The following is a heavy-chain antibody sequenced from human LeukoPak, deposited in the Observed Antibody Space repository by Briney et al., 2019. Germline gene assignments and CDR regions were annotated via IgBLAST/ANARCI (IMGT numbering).Heavy chain of an antibody. V-gene: IGHV3-48*01. D-gene: IGHD1-26*01. Sequence: GGSLRLSCAASGFTFSSYSMNWDSQAPGKGLEWVSYSSSSRSTIYYADSVKGRFTISRDNAKNSLYLQMNSLRVEDTAVYFCARDTGRLVGNFDYWGQGTLVTVSS. CDR1: GFTFSSYS. CDR2: SSSSRSTI. J-gene: IGHJ4*02. CDR3: ARDTGRLVGNFDY.